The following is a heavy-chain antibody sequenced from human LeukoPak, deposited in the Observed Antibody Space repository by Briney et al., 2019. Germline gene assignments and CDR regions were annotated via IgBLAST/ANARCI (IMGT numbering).Heavy chain of an antibody. Sequence: SETLSLTCTVSGGSITNKNYYWGWIRQPPGQGLEWIGSIYYSGSTYYNPSLKSRVTISVDTSKNQFSLKLSSVTAADTAVYYCARAGASRAFDIWGQGTMVTVSS. D-gene: IGHD1-26*01. CDR2: IYYSGST. CDR3: ARAGASRAFDI. J-gene: IGHJ3*02. V-gene: IGHV4-39*07. CDR1: GGSITNKNYY.